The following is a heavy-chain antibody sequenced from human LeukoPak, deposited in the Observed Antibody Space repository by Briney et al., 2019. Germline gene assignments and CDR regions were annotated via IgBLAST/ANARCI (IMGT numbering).Heavy chain of an antibody. Sequence: SVKVSCKASGGTFSSYAISWVRQAPGQGLEWMGRIIPILGIANYARKFQGRVTITADKSTSTAYMELSSLRSEDTAVYYCATGTGTTPHWYFDLWGRGTLVTVSS. V-gene: IGHV1-69*04. CDR3: ATGTGTTPHWYFDL. CDR1: GGTFSSYA. D-gene: IGHD1-1*01. J-gene: IGHJ2*01. CDR2: IIPILGIA.